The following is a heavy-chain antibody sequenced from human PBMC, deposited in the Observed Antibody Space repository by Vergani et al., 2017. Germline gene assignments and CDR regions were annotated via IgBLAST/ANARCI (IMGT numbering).Heavy chain of an antibody. D-gene: IGHD2-2*01. CDR3: AKQPGTVVVVPTAPDY. Sequence: EVQLLESGGGLVQPGGSLRLSCAASGFTFTNYALSWVRQAPGKGLGWVSTIGGSGGSTYYADSVKGRFTISRDNSKNTLYLQMNSLRAEDTAVYYCAKQPGTVVVVPTAPDYWGQGTLVTVSS. J-gene: IGHJ4*02. V-gene: IGHV3-23*01. CDR1: GFTFTNYA. CDR2: IGGSGGST.